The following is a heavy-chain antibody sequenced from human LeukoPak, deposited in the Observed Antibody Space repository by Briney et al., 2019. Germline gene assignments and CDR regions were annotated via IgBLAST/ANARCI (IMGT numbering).Heavy chain of an antibody. CDR1: GGSISSGGYS. V-gene: IGHV4-30-2*01. CDR3: ARVLHSSGIYYLDY. J-gene: IGHJ4*02. CDR2: IYHSGST. Sequence: PSETLSLTCAVSGGSISSGGYSWSWIRQPPGKGLEWIGYIYHSGSTYYNPSLKSRVTISVDRSKNQFSLKLSSVTAADTAVYYCARVLHSSGIYYLDYWGQGTLVTVSS. D-gene: IGHD3-22*01.